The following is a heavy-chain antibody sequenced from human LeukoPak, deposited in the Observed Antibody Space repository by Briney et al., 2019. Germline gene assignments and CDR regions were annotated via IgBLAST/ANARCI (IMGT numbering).Heavy chain of an antibody. V-gene: IGHV4-39*07. D-gene: IGHD3-22*01. CDR3: ARASLPYYYDSSGYQFDY. J-gene: IGHJ4*02. CDR2: IYYSGST. CDR1: GGSISSYY. Sequence: SETLSLTCTVSGGSISSYYWGWIRQPPGKGLEWIGSIYYSGSTYYNPSLKSRVTISVDTSKNQFSLKLSSVTAADTAVYYCARASLPYYYDSSGYQFDYWGQGTLVTVSS.